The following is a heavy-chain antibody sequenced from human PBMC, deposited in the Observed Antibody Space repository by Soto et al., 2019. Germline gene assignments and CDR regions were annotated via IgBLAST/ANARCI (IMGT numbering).Heavy chain of an antibody. CDR1: GFTFSSYG. D-gene: IGHD6-6*01. CDR3: ARDTGIAARRGHDY. CDR2: ISYDGSNK. J-gene: IGHJ4*02. V-gene: IGHV3-30*03. Sequence: QVQLVESGGGVVQPGRSLRLSCAASGFTFSSYGMHWVRQAPGKGLEWVAVISYDGSNKYYADSVKGRFTISRDNSKNPLYLQMNSLRAEDTAVYYCARDTGIAARRGHDYWGQGTLVTVSS.